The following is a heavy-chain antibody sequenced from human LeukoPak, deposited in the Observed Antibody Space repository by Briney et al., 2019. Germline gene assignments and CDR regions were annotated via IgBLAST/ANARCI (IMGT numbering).Heavy chain of an antibody. D-gene: IGHD3-16*02. Sequence: PGGSLRLSCAASGFTVSSNYMSWVRQAPGKGLEWVSVIYSGGSTYYADSVKGRFTISRDDSKNTLYLQMNSLRAEDTAVYYCARDPTGRGRYDYWGQGTLVTVSS. CDR3: ARDPTGRGRYDY. J-gene: IGHJ4*02. CDR1: GFTVSSNY. CDR2: IYSGGST. V-gene: IGHV3-53*01.